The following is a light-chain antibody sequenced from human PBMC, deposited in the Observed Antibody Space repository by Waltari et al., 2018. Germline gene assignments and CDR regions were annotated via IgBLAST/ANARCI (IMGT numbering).Light chain of an antibody. Sequence: QSALTQPPSVSAAPGQKVTIPCSGRSSNIGTYHVSWYPQVPGTAPKLFIYDNNKRPSGIPDRFSGSQSGTSATLGITGLHTGDEADYYCATWDSSLSVVVFGGGTKVTVL. CDR1: SSNIGTYH. CDR3: ATWDSSLSVVV. CDR2: DNN. J-gene: IGLJ2*01. V-gene: IGLV1-51*01.